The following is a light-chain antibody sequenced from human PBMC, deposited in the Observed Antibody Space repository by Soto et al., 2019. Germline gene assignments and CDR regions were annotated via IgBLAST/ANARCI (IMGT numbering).Light chain of an antibody. CDR2: GAS. CDR3: QQYGSSPPYT. J-gene: IGKJ2*01. V-gene: IGKV3-20*01. CDR1: HSVSSTY. Sequence: EIVLTQSPGTLSLSPGERATLSCRASHSVSSTYLAWYQQKPGQAPRLLIYGASSRATGIPDRCSGSGSGTDIPLTISRLEPEDFAVYYCQQYGSSPPYTFVQGTKLEIK.